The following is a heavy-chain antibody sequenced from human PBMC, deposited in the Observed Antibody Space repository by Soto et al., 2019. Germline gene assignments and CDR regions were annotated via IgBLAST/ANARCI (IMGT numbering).Heavy chain of an antibody. CDR2: IYYSGTT. CDR1: GGSIISYY. Sequence: QVQLQESGPGLVKPSETLSLTCTVSGGSIISYYWSWIRQPPGKGLEWIGYIYYSGTTNYNPSLKSRLTISVDTSKKQFSLKLSSVTAADTAVYYCARHPAATIRDNWGQGTLVTIAS. CDR3: ARHPAATIRDN. D-gene: IGHD5-12*01. J-gene: IGHJ4*02. V-gene: IGHV4-59*08.